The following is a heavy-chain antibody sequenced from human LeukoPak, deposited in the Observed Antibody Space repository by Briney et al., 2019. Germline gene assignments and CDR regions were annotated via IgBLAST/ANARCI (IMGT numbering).Heavy chain of an antibody. CDR3: ARTPILERLGTDY. Sequence: SETLSLTCTVSGGSISSSSYYWGWIRQPPGKGLEWIGSIYYSGSTYYNPSLKSRVTISVDTSKNQFSLKLSSVTAADTAAYYCARTPILERLGTDYWGQGTLVTVSS. J-gene: IGHJ4*02. D-gene: IGHD3-3*01. CDR1: GGSISSSSYY. V-gene: IGHV4-39*07. CDR2: IYYSGST.